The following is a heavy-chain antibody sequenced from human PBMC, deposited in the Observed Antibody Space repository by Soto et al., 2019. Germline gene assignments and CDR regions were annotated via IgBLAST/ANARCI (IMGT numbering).Heavy chain of an antibody. D-gene: IGHD6-13*01. Sequence: PGGSLRLSCAASGFTFSSYGMHWVRQAPGKGLEWVAVIWYDGSNKYYADSVKGRFTISRDNSKNTLYLQMNSLRAEDTAVYYCAREGYSSSWYPPARGFAPWGQGPLVTVSS. CDR3: AREGYSSSWYPPARGFAP. J-gene: IGHJ5*02. CDR1: GFTFSSYG. V-gene: IGHV3-33*01. CDR2: IWYDGSNK.